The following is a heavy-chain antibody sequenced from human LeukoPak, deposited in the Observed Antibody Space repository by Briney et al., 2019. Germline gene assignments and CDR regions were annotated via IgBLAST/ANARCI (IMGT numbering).Heavy chain of an antibody. J-gene: IGHJ5*02. CDR2: INHSGST. D-gene: IGHD3-22*01. CDR1: GGSFSGYY. CDR3: AREETYYYDINWFDP. V-gene: IGHV4-34*01. Sequence: PSETLSLTCAVYGGSFSGYYWSWIRQPPGKGLEWIGEINHSGSTNYNPSLKSRVTISVDTSKNQFPLKLSSVTAADTAVYYCAREETYYYDINWFDPWGQGTLVTVSS.